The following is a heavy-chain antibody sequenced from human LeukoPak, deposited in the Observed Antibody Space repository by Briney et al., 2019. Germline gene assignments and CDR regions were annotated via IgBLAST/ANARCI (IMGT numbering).Heavy chain of an antibody. J-gene: IGHJ4*02. CDR2: IIPIFGTA. Sequence: GASVKVSCKASGGTFSSYAISWVRQAPGQGLEWMGGIIPIFGTANYAQKFQGRVTITTDESTSTAYMELSSLRSEDTAVYYCARVGYCTSNSCLKFDYWGQGTLVTVSS. D-gene: IGHD2-2*01. CDR3: ARVGYCTSNSCLKFDY. CDR1: GGTFSSYA. V-gene: IGHV1-69*05.